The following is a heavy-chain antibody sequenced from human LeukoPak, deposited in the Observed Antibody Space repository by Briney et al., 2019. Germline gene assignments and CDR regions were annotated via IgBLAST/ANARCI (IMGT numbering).Heavy chain of an antibody. J-gene: IGHJ4*02. CDR1: GYSFTTYA. D-gene: IGHD6-19*01. V-gene: IGHV1-18*04. CDR2: ISTYNDNT. Sequence: ASVKVSCKASGYSFTTYAISWVRQAPGQGLEWMGWISTYNDNTNYAQNLQGRVTLTTDTSTSTAYMELRSLRSDDTAVYYCARSSGWYPLQNDYWGQGTLVTVSS. CDR3: ARSSGWYPLQNDY.